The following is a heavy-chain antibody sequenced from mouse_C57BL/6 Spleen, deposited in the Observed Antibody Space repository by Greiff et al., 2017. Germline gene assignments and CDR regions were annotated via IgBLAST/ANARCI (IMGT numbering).Heavy chain of an antibody. CDR1: GYSITSGYY. Sequence: EVQLVESGPGLVKPSQSLSLTCSVTGYSITSGYYWNWIRQFPGNKLEWMGYISYDGSNNYNPSLKNRISISRDTSKNQFFLKLNSVTTEDTATYYCARDFYYGYEWFAYWGQGTLVTVSA. CDR2: ISYDGSN. D-gene: IGHD2-2*01. CDR3: ARDFYYGYEWFAY. J-gene: IGHJ3*01. V-gene: IGHV3-6*01.